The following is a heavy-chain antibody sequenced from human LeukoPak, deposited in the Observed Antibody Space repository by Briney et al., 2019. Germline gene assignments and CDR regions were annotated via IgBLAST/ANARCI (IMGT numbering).Heavy chain of an antibody. V-gene: IGHV4-59*01. CDR2: IYYSGST. CDR3: AGVYIGIAAAGSRFDP. D-gene: IGHD6-13*01. J-gene: IGHJ5*02. Sequence: SETLSLTCTVSGGSISSYYWSWIRQPPGKGLEWIGYIYYSGSTNYNPSLKSRVTISVDTSKNQFSLKLSSVTAADTAVYYCAGVYIGIAAAGSRFDPWGQGTLVTVSS. CDR1: GGSISSYY.